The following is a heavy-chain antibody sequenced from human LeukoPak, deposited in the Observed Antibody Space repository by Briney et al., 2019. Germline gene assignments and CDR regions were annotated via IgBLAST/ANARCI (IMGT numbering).Heavy chain of an antibody. D-gene: IGHD3-22*01. Sequence: SVKVSCKASGGTFSSYAISWVRQAPGQGLEWMGGIIPIFGTANYAQKFQGRVTITADESTSTAYMELSSLRSEDTAVYYCARTRYDSSGYYHSAPFDYWGQGTLVTVSS. J-gene: IGHJ4*02. V-gene: IGHV1-69*13. CDR1: GGTFSSYA. CDR3: ARTRYDSSGYYHSAPFDY. CDR2: IIPIFGTA.